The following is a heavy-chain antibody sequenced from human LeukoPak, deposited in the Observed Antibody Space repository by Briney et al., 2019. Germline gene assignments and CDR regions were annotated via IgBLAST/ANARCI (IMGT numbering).Heavy chain of an antibody. CDR3: VKNSGWYCLDY. D-gene: IGHD6-13*01. Sequence: GGSLRLYCAASGFSCSNYWMTWVRQAPGKGRERVADINGDGSHSYCVDSVKGRFTLSRDNAKNSLFLQMNSLRAEDTAVYYCVKNSGWYCLDYWGQGTLVTVSS. CDR1: GFSCSNYW. CDR2: INGDGSHS. J-gene: IGHJ4*02. V-gene: IGHV3-7*03.